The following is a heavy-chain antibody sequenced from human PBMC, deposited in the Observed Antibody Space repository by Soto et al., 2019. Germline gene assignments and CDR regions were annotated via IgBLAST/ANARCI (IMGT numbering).Heavy chain of an antibody. D-gene: IGHD1-1*01. CDR2: IYYTGST. J-gene: IGHJ4*02. V-gene: IGHV4-59*01. CDR3: ARAAPWNRVFDY. CDR1: GGSISSYY. Sequence: PSEILSLTCTVSGGSISSYYWSWIRQPPGKGLEWIGYIYYTGSTNYNPSLKSRVTISVDTSKNQFSLKLISVTAADTAVSYCARAAPWNRVFDYWGQGTLVNVSS.